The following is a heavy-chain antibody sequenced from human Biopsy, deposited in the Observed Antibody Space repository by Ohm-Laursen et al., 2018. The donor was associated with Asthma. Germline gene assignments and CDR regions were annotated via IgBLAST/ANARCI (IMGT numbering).Heavy chain of an antibody. V-gene: IGHV3-9*01. Sequence: SLRLSCVASGFTFDDYAMHWVRQAPGKGLEWVSGISWNSGSIGYADSVKGRFTISRDNAKNSLYPQMNSLRAEDTALYYCAKGEWELLEANFDYWGQGTLVTVSS. CDR3: AKGEWELLEANFDY. D-gene: IGHD1-26*01. CDR1: GFTFDDYA. J-gene: IGHJ4*02. CDR2: ISWNSGSI.